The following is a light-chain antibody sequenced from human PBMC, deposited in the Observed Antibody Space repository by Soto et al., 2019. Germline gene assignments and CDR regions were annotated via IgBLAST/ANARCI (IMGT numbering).Light chain of an antibody. CDR3: NSYGGTNNYVV. J-gene: IGLJ2*01. Sequence: QSALTQPPSASGSPGQSVTICCTGTSSDVGGYNYVSWYRQHPGKAPQLIIYDVNKRPSGVPDRFSGSKSGNTASLTVSGLQAEDEADYFCNSYGGTNNYVVFGGGTKVTVL. CDR2: DVN. V-gene: IGLV2-8*01. CDR1: SSDVGGYNY.